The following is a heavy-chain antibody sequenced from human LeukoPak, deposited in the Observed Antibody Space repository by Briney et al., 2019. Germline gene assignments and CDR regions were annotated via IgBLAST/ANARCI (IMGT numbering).Heavy chain of an antibody. D-gene: IGHD3-3*01. CDR3: ARDRYYDVLGRDAFDL. Sequence: GGSLRLSCAASGFTFSSYWMSWVRQAPGKGLEWVAVISYDGSYKLYADSVKGRFTISRDNSKNTLYLQMNSLRADDTAVYYCARDRYYDVLGRDAFDLWGQGTMATVSS. J-gene: IGHJ3*01. CDR2: ISYDGSYK. CDR1: GFTFSSYW. V-gene: IGHV3-30-3*01.